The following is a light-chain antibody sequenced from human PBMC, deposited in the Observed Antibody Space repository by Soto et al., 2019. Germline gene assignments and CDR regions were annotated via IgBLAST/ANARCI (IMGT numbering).Light chain of an antibody. CDR1: QGISTY. CDR3: QQRNTYPLT. CDR2: AAY. V-gene: IGKV1-9*01. J-gene: IGKJ1*01. Sequence: DIQLTQSPAFLSASVGDRVTITCRASQGISTYLAWYQQKPGKAPTLLIYAAYTLQSGVPSRFSGSGSGTEFTLTISSLQPEDFATYYCQQRNTYPLTFGQGTKVDIK.